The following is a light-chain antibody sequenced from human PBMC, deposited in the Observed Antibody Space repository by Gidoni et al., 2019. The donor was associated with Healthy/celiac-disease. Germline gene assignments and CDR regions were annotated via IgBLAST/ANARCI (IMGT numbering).Light chain of an antibody. V-gene: IGLV1-40*01. CDR3: QSYDSSLSGWV. Sequence: QAVLTQPPSLSGAPWPRVTISCTVSSSNIGACYDVHWHQQLPGTAPKLLIYGNSNRPSGVPDRFSGSKSGTSASLAITGLQAEDEADYYCQSYDSSLSGWVFGGGTKLTVL. J-gene: IGLJ3*02. CDR1: SSNIGACYD. CDR2: GNS.